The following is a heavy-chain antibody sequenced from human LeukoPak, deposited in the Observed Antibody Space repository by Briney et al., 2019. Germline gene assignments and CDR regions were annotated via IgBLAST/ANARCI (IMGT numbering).Heavy chain of an antibody. CDR3: ASAGSGLY. Sequence: GGSLRLSCAASGFSFSSYWVHWVRQAPGTGLVWVSRIKSDGSTTNYADFVKGRFTISRDNAKNTLYLQMNSLRDEDTAVYYCASAGSGLYWGQGTLVTVSS. J-gene: IGHJ4*02. V-gene: IGHV3-74*01. CDR1: GFSFSSYW. CDR2: IKSDGSTT. D-gene: IGHD6-19*01.